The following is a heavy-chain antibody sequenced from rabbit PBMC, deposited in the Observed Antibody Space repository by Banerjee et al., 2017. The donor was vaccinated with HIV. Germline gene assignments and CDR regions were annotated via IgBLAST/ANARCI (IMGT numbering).Heavy chain of an antibody. Sequence: QEQLVESGGDLVKPEGSLTLTCTASGFSFSSSYYMCWVRQAPGKGLEWIGCIYGGGSGSAYYASWAKGRFTISETSSTTVTLQMTSLTAADTATYFCTRGYRYGHVGVNGATDVFLWGQGTLVTVS. D-gene: IGHD6-1*01. CDR1: GFSFSSSYY. V-gene: IGHV1S45*01. CDR3: TRGYRYGHVGVNGATDVFL. CDR2: IYGGGSGSA. J-gene: IGHJ4*01.